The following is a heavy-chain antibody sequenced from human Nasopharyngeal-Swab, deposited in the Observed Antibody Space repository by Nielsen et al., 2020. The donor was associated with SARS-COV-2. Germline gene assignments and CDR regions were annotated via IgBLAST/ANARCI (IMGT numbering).Heavy chain of an antibody. CDR3: ARESGVSSTSPFDC. J-gene: IGHJ4*02. CDR2: MWYAGSSE. V-gene: IGHV3-33*01. CDR1: GFTFSNYD. Sequence: GGPLRLSCTASGFTFSNYDIHWLRQTPGKGLEWVAVMWYAGSSERYADSVKGRFTISRDISKNTLYLQMNSLRAEDTAVYYCARESGVSSTSPFDCWGRGTLVTVSS. D-gene: IGHD2-2*01.